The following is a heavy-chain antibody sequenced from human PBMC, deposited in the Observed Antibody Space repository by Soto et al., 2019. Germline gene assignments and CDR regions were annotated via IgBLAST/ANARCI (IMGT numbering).Heavy chain of an antibody. CDR1: GGSISSGGYY. CDR2: IYYTGST. D-gene: IGHD2-21*02. CDR3: ARDLWGYCGTDCYPLDV. Sequence: SETLSLTCTVSGGSISSGGYYWSWIRQHPGKGLEWIGYIYYTGSTVYNPSFKSRVTISVDTSKNQFSLKLNSVTAADTAVYYCARDLWGYCGTDCYPLDVWGQGTTVTVSS. J-gene: IGHJ6*02. V-gene: IGHV4-61*08.